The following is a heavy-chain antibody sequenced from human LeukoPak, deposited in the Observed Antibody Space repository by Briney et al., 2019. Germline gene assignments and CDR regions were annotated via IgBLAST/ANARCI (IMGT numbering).Heavy chain of an antibody. CDR2: IYSGGST. Sequence: PGGSLRLSCAASGLTLSYNYMSWVRQAPGKGLEWVSVIYSGGSTYYADSVKGRFTISRDNSKNTLYLQLSSLRAEDTAVYYCVKDRYVDYWGQGTLVTVSS. J-gene: IGHJ4*02. CDR1: GLTLSYNY. V-gene: IGHV3-53*01. D-gene: IGHD3-16*01. CDR3: VKDRYVDY.